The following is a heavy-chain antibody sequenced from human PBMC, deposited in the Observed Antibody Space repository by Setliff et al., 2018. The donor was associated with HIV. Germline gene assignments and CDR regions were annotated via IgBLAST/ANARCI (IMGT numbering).Heavy chain of an antibody. D-gene: IGHD6-13*01. J-gene: IGHJ5*02. Sequence: SVKVSCKAYGGTFSNYGISWVRQAPGQGLEWMGGIIPIFGTANYAQKFQGRVTITADASTSTAYMELSSLSSEDTAVYYCARDQPTVYYTSWYDSGEYDWFDPWGQGTLVTVSS. V-gene: IGHV1-69*13. CDR1: GGTFSNYG. CDR2: IIPIFGTA. CDR3: ARDQPTVYYTSWYDSGEYDWFDP.